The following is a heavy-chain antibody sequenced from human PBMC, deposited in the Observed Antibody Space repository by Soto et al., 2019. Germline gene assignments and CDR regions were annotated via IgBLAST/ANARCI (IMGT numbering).Heavy chain of an antibody. CDR3: ARGFGGSSWYPHRDYYMDV. CDR2: IKQDGSEK. J-gene: IGHJ6*03. V-gene: IGHV3-7*01. Sequence: GGSLRLSCAASGFTFSSYWMSWVRQAPGKGLEWVANIKQDGSEKYYVDSVKGRFTISRDNAKNSLYLQMNSLRAEDTAVYYCARGFGGSSWYPHRDYYMDVWGKGTTVTVSS. D-gene: IGHD6-13*01. CDR1: GFTFSSYW.